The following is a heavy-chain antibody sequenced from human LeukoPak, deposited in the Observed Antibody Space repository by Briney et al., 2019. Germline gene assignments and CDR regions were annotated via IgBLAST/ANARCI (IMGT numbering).Heavy chain of an antibody. CDR2: ITTGDGNT. J-gene: IGHJ4*02. CDR3: AKDGGLWVSAHWGDS. CDR1: GFTFSSYA. D-gene: IGHD7-27*01. Sequence: GGSLRLSCAASGFTFSSYAMHWVRQAPGKGLKWVSTITTGDGNTYYADSVKGRFTVSRDDSKNTLYLQMNSLRAEDTAVYYCAKDGGLWVSAHWGDSWGRGTLVTVSS. V-gene: IGHV3-23*01.